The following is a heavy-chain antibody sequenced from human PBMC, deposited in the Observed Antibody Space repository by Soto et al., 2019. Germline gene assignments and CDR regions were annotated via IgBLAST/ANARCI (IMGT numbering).Heavy chain of an antibody. CDR3: ARAAHSSSWYRWWFDP. V-gene: IGHV4-59*07. CDR1: GGSISSYY. D-gene: IGHD6-13*01. CDR2: IYYSGIN. Sequence: NPSDTLSLTCTVSGGSISSYYWSWIRQPPWKGLEWIGYIYYSGINNYNPSLKSRVTISVDTSKNQFSLKLSSVTAADTAVYYCARAAHSSSWYRWWFDPWGQRNLFAVSS. J-gene: IGHJ5*02.